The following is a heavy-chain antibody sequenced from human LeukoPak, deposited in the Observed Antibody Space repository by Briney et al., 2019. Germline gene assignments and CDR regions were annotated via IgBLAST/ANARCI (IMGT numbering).Heavy chain of an antibody. CDR3: TTRVTTKYFKH. CDR2: IKSKTDGGTT. V-gene: IGHV3-15*01. J-gene: IGHJ1*01. CDR1: GVIFSNAW. Sequence: GGSLRLSCAASGVIFSNAWMSWVRQAPGKGLEWVGRIKSKTDGGTTDYAAPVKGRFTISRDDSKNTLYLQMNRLKTEDTAVYYWTTRVTTKYFKHCGQGTLVTVSS. D-gene: IGHD4-11*01.